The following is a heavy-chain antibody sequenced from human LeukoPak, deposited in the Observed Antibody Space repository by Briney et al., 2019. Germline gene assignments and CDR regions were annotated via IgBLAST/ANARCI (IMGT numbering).Heavy chain of an antibody. CDR3: AKGPGIVVTGGQWYFDL. D-gene: IGHD6-19*01. Sequence: GGSLRLSCAASGFTFSSYAMSWVRQAPGKGMEGVSDVSGSGGSTNYADSVKGRFTISRDSSRNTLYLQMNSLRAEDTAIYYCAKGPGIVVTGGQWYFDLWGRGTLVTVSS. CDR2: VSGSGGST. V-gene: IGHV3-23*01. J-gene: IGHJ2*01. CDR1: GFTFSSYA.